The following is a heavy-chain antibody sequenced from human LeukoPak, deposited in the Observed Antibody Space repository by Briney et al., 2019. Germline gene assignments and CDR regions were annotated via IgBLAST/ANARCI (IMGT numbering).Heavy chain of an antibody. J-gene: IGHJ4*02. Sequence: ASVKVSCKASGYTFTGYYMHWVRQAPGQGLEWMGRINPNSGGTNYAQKFQGRVTMTRDTSISTAYMELSRLRSDDTAVYCCARVGYSYGPSGDWGQGTLVTVSS. CDR2: INPNSGGT. CDR1: GYTFTGYY. CDR3: ARVGYSYGPSGD. D-gene: IGHD5-18*01. V-gene: IGHV1-2*06.